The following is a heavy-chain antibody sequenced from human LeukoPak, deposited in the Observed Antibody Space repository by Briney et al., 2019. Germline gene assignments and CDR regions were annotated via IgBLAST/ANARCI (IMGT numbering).Heavy chain of an antibody. Sequence: PSETLSPTCAVYGGSFSGYYWSWIRQPPGKGLEWVGRTRNKANSYTTEYAASVKGRFTISRDDSKNSLYLQMNSLKTEDTAVYYCARDFYRSGLLDYWGQGTLVTVSS. D-gene: IGHD3-22*01. V-gene: IGHV3-72*01. CDR3: ARDFYRSGLLDY. CDR2: TRNKANSYTT. J-gene: IGHJ4*02. CDR1: GGSFSGYY.